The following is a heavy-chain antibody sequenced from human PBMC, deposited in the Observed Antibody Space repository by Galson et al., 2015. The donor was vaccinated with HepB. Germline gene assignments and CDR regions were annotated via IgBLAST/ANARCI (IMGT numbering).Heavy chain of an antibody. Sequence: PALVKPTQTLTLTCTYSGFSLSTRDVNVGWIRQPPGKAPEWLAIIYWNDDERYNPSLRSRLTVAKDTSRNQVVLTMTNMDFLDTATYYCARDFNWNFDYWGQGTLVTVSS. V-gene: IGHV2-5*01. CDR2: IYWNDDE. J-gene: IGHJ4*02. D-gene: IGHD1-20*01. CDR3: ARDFNWNFDY. CDR1: GFSLSTRDVN.